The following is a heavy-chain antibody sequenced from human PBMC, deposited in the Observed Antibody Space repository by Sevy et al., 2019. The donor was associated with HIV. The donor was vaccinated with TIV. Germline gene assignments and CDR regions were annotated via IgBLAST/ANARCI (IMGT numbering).Heavy chain of an antibody. CDR3: VRGPNCGVGGCQQISPYCLDV. Sequence: GGSLRLSCAASGFTFSDHYVDWVRQAPGKGLEWVGHTRNRPNTYTTEYAASVEGRFTISRDDSKNSLYLQMNSLKTEDSAVYYCVRGPNCGVGGCQQISPYCLDVWGKGATVTVSS. CDR1: GFTFSDHY. D-gene: IGHD2-21*01. J-gene: IGHJ6*03. CDR2: TRNRPNTYTT. V-gene: IGHV3-72*01.